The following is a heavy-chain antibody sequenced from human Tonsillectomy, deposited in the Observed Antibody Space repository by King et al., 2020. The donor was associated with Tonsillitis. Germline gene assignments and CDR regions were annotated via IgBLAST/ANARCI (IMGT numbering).Heavy chain of an antibody. J-gene: IGHJ4*02. D-gene: IGHD2-21*02. CDR3: ARSPFSDPFDY. CDR1: GYSFISYA. CDR2: INTNTGNP. Sequence: QLVQSGSELKKAGASVRVSCKASGYSFISYAMSWVRQAPGHGPECVGWINTNTGNPTYAQDFTGRFVFSLDTAFSTAYLQINSLQPEDTAVYYCARSPFSDPFDYWGQGTLVTVSS. V-gene: IGHV7-4-1*02.